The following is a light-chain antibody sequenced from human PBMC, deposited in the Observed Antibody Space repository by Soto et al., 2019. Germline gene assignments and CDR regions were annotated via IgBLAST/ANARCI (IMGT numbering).Light chain of an antibody. V-gene: IGKV3-20*01. CDR2: GAS. Sequence: EIVLTQSPGTLSLSPGARAPLSCRASQSVSSNLAWYQQKPGQAPRLFIYGASSRATGIPDRFSGSVSGSDFILTINRLEPEDFAVYYCQQYGSSHTFGQGTRLEIK. CDR1: QSVSSN. CDR3: QQYGSSHT. J-gene: IGKJ5*01.